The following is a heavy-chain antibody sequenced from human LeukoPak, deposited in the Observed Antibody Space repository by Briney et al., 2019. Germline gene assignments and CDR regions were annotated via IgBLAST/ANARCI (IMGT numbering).Heavy chain of an antibody. J-gene: IGHJ4*02. V-gene: IGHV1-46*01. Sequence: GASVKVSCKASGYTFTSYYIHWVRQAPGHGLEWMGIINPSGGTTRYAQKFQGRVTMTRDTSTSTVYMELSSLRSEDAAVYYCARANRGHDYWGQGTLVTVSS. CDR1: GYTFTSYY. CDR2: INPSGGTT. CDR3: ARANRGHDY. D-gene: IGHD7-27*01.